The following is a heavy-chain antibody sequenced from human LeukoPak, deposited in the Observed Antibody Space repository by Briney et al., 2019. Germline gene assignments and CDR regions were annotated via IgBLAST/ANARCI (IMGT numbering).Heavy chain of an antibody. Sequence: GGSLRLSCAASGFTFSSYAMTWVRQAPGKGLEWVSVISGSGGNTNSADSVKGRFTISRDNSKNTLYLQMNSLRAEDTAVYYCAHLLGAPGWGQGTLVTVSS. D-gene: IGHD6-6*01. CDR3: AHLLGAPG. CDR2: ISGSGGNT. CDR1: GFTFSSYA. V-gene: IGHV3-23*01. J-gene: IGHJ4*02.